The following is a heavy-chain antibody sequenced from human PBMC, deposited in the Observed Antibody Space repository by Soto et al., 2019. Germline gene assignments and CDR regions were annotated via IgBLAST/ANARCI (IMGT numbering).Heavy chain of an antibody. V-gene: IGHV4-4*02. CDR1: GGSFTSNNW. J-gene: IGHJ4*02. Sequence: SETLSLTCAVSGGSFTSNNWWAWVRQPPGQGLEWIGEIYRTGSTNYNPSLKSRVTISLDKSENQFPLKVTSLTAADTAVYYCASRDPGTSVDYWGQGTLVTVSS. D-gene: IGHD1-7*01. CDR3: ASRDPGTSVDY. CDR2: IYRTGST.